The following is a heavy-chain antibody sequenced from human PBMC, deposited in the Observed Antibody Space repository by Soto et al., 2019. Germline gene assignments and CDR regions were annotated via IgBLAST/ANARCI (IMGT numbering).Heavy chain of an antibody. V-gene: IGHV4-59*02. D-gene: IGHD3-16*01. Sequence: SESLSLTCTVSGLPGSSTFWIWVRQSPGKGLEWIGYVYNSGNTIYSPSLKSRVTISVDPSKNQFSLRLRSVTAADTAVYYCARIPYTSASFDYWGQGNLVTVSS. CDR2: VYNSGNT. J-gene: IGHJ4*02. CDR1: GLPGSSTF. CDR3: ARIPYTSASFDY.